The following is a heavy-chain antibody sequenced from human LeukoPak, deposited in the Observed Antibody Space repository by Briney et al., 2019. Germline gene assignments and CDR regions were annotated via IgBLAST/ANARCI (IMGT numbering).Heavy chain of an antibody. CDR1: GGSFSGYY. D-gene: IGHD6-13*01. Sequence: PSETLSLTCAVYGGSFSGYYWSWIRQPPGKGLEWIGEINHSGSTNYNPSLKSRVTISVDTSKNQFSLKLSSVTAADTAVYYCARVGQPYYYYGMDVWGQGTTVTVSS. V-gene: IGHV4-34*01. J-gene: IGHJ6*02. CDR2: INHSGST. CDR3: ARVGQPYYYYGMDV.